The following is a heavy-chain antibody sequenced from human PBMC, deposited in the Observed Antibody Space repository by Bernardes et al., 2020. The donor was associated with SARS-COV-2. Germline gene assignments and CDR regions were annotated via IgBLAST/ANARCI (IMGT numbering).Heavy chain of an antibody. J-gene: IGHJ4*02. D-gene: IGHD6-13*01. Sequence: ASVKVSWKASGYTFTGYYMHWVRQAPGQGLEWMGWINPNSGSTSSAQKFQGRVTMTRDTSISTAYMEVSRLRSDDTAVYYCAKTDEVTENSSSWYSFEYWGQGTLVTVSS. CDR3: AKTDEVTENSSSWYSFEY. CDR2: INPNSGST. CDR1: GYTFTGYY. V-gene: IGHV1-2*02.